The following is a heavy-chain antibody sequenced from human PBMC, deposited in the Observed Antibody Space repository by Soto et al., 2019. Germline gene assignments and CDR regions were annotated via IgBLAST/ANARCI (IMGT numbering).Heavy chain of an antibody. Sequence: SETLSLPCAVSGVSISSGNWWTWVRQSPQRGLEYIGEIFHDGTTNYNPSLKSRLTMSVDTSKNQFSLKLRSVTAADTAVYYCARSSSRAFRSLEWVDPLDCWGQGTSVTGSS. CDR3: ARSSSRAFRSLEWVDPLDC. CDR1: GVSISSGNW. D-gene: IGHD3-3*01. V-gene: IGHV4-4*02. J-gene: IGHJ4*02. CDR2: IFHDGTT.